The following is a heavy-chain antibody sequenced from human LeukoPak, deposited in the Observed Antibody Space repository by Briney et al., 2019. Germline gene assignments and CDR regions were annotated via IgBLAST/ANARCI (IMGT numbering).Heavy chain of an antibody. Sequence: PSETLSLTCTVSGGSISSSSYYWGWIRQPPGKGLEWIGSIYYSGSTYYNPSLKSRVTISVDTSKNQFSLKLSSVTAADTAVYYCARHLMGGDQLLSDWFDPWGQGTLVTVSS. CDR3: ARHLMGGDQLLSDWFDP. J-gene: IGHJ5*02. V-gene: IGHV4-39*01. CDR1: GGSISSSSYY. CDR2: IYYSGST. D-gene: IGHD2-2*01.